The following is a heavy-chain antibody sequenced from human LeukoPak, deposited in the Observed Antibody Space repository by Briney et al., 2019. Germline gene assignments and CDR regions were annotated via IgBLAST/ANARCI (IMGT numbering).Heavy chain of an antibody. Sequence: GGSLRLSCAASGFTFSSYAMSWVRQAPGKGLEWVSAISGSGGSTYYADSVKGRFTTSRDNSKNTLYLQMNSLRAEDTAVYYCAKVPRGIAAAGTSYWGQGTLVTVSS. J-gene: IGHJ4*02. CDR3: AKVPRGIAAAGTSY. CDR1: GFTFSSYA. D-gene: IGHD6-13*01. CDR2: ISGSGGST. V-gene: IGHV3-23*01.